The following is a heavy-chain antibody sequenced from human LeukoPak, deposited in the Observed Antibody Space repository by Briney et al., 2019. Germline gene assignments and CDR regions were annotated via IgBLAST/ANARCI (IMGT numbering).Heavy chain of an antibody. CDR2: INPNSGGT. Sequence: ASVKVSCKASGYTFTGYYMHWVRQAPGQGLEWMGWINPNSGGTNYAQKFQGGVTMTRDTSISTAYMELSRLRSDDTAVYYCAREGPYYDSSGWAFDPWGQGTLVTVSS. V-gene: IGHV1-2*02. D-gene: IGHD3-22*01. CDR3: AREGPYYDSSGWAFDP. J-gene: IGHJ5*02. CDR1: GYTFTGYY.